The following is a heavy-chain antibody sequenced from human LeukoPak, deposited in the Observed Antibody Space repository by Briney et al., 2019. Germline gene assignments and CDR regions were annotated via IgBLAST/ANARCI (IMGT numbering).Heavy chain of an antibody. CDR3: ASILSEWLRPGFYFDY. Sequence: PGGSLRLSCAASGFTFSSYSMNWVRQAPGKGLEWVSSISSSSSYIYYADSVKGRFTISRDNAKNSLYLQMNSLRAEDTAVYYCASILSEWLRPGFYFDYWGQGTLVTVSS. CDR2: ISSSSSYI. CDR1: GFTFSSYS. D-gene: IGHD5-12*01. V-gene: IGHV3-21*01. J-gene: IGHJ4*02.